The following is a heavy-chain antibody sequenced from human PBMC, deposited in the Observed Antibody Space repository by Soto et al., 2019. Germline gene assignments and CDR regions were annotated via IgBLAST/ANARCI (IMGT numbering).Heavy chain of an antibody. J-gene: IGHJ2*01. CDR1: GGTFSSYT. V-gene: IGHV1-69*02. CDR2: IIPILGIA. Sequence: QVQLVQSGAEVKKPGSSVKVSCKASGGTFSSYTISWVRQAPGQGLEWMGRIIPILGIANYAQKFQGRVTITADKSKSTAYMELSSLRSEDTAVYYCATLGYCSGGSCYSRYWYFDLWGRGTLVTVSS. CDR3: ATLGYCSGGSCYSRYWYFDL. D-gene: IGHD2-15*01.